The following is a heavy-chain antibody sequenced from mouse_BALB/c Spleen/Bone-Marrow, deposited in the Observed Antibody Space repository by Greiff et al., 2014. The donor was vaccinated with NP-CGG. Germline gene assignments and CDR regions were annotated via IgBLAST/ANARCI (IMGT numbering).Heavy chain of an antibody. J-gene: IGHJ2*01. CDR2: INPSNGGT. D-gene: IGHD2-4*01. Sequence: QVQLKESGAELVKPGASVKLSCKASGYTFTSYYMYWVKQRPGQGLEWIGEINPSNGGTNFNEKFKSKATLTVDKSSSTAYMRLSSLTSEDSAVYYCTRSTMITYFDYWGQGTTLTVSS. CDR1: GYTFTSYY. V-gene: IGHV1S81*02. CDR3: TRSTMITYFDY.